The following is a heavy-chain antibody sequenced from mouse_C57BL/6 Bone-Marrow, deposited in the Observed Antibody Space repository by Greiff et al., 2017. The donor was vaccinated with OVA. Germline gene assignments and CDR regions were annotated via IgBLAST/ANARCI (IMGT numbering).Heavy chain of an antibody. J-gene: IGHJ3*01. V-gene: IGHV1-69*01. CDR2: IDPSDSYT. D-gene: IGHD1-1*01. Sequence: QVQLQQPGAELVMPGASVKLSCKASGYTFTSYWMHWVKQMPGQGLEWIGEIDPSDSYTNYNQKFKGKSTLTVCKSSSTSYMQLSSLTSEDSAVYYCARSDYYGSSYGAYWGQGTLVTVSA. CDR3: ARSDYYGSSYGAY. CDR1: GYTFTSYW.